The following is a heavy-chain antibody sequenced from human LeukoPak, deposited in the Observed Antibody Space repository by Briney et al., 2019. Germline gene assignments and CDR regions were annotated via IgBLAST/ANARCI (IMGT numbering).Heavy chain of an antibody. J-gene: IGHJ3*02. D-gene: IGHD3-22*01. V-gene: IGHV1-2*02. CDR2: INPNSGGT. CDR3: ATGDYSDSTGQNAFDI. Sequence: EASVKVSCKASGYTFTGYYMHWVRQAPGQGLEWMGWINPNSGGTNYAQKFQGRVTMTRDTSISTAYMELSRLRSDDTAVYYCATGDYSDSTGQNAFDIWGQGTMVTVSS. CDR1: GYTFTGYY.